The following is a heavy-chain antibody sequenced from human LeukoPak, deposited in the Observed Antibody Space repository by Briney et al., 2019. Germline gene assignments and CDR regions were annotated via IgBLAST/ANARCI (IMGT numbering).Heavy chain of an antibody. CDR2: INPNSGGT. J-gene: IGHJ3*02. V-gene: IGHV1-2*02. Sequence: ASVKVSCKASGYTFTGYYMHWVRQAPGQGLEWMGWINPNSGGTNYAQNFQGRVTMTRDTSISTAYMELSRLRSDDTAVYFCARESAYSGSYHNAFDIWGQGTMVTVSS. CDR3: ARESAYSGSYHNAFDI. CDR1: GYTFTGYY. D-gene: IGHD1-26*01.